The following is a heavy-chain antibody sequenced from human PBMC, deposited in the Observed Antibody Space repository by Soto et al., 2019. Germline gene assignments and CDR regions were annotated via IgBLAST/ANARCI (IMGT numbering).Heavy chain of an antibody. V-gene: IGHV3-21*01. CDR1: GFTFSSYS. D-gene: IGHD2-2*01. CDR3: ARDSQAAIRSYYYGMDV. J-gene: IGHJ6*02. Sequence: LRLSCAASGFTFSSYSMNWVRQAPGKGLEWVSSISSSSSYIYYADSVKGRFAISRDNAKNSLYLQMNSLRAEDTAVYYCARDSQAAIRSYYYGMDVWGQGTTVTVSS. CDR2: ISSSSSYI.